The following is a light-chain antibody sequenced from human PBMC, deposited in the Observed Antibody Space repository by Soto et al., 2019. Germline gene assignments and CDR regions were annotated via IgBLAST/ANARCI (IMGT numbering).Light chain of an antibody. CDR3: CSYAGSYV. CDR2: DVS. J-gene: IGLJ1*01. CDR1: SSDVGGYNY. Sequence: QSALTQPHSVSGSPGQSVTISCTGTSSDVGGYNYVSWCQQHPGKAPKLMIYDVSKRPSGVPDRFSGSKSGNTASLTISGLQAEDEADYYCCSYAGSYVFGTGTKLTVL. V-gene: IGLV2-11*01.